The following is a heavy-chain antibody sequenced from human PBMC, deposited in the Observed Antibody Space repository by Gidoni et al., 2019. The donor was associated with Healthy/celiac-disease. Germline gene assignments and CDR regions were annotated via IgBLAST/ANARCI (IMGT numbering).Heavy chain of an antibody. Sequence: QLQLQESGPGLVKPSETLSLTCTVSGCSISSSSYYWGWIRQPPGKGLEWIGSIYYSGSTYYNPSLKSRVTISVDTSKNQFSLKLSSVTAADTAVYYCARHTGYSSGSWWFDPWGQGTLVTVSS. CDR1: GCSISSSSYY. V-gene: IGHV4-39*01. CDR2: IYYSGST. CDR3: ARHTGYSSGSWWFDP. J-gene: IGHJ5*02. D-gene: IGHD6-19*01.